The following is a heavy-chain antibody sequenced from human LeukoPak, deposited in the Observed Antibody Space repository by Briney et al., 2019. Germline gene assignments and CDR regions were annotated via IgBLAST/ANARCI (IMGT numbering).Heavy chain of an antibody. Sequence: PGGSLRLSCAASGFTFSTYTMAWVRQSPGGGPEWVSGIGGDGGGGTFYADSVRGRSAISRDNSKSALYLQMNSLRVEDTAVYYCLKDFGRNLGGPGYWGRGTLVTVSP. CDR3: LKDFGRNLGGPGY. CDR1: GFTFSTYT. V-gene: IGHV3-23*01. D-gene: IGHD3-10*01. CDR2: IGGDGGGGT. J-gene: IGHJ4*02.